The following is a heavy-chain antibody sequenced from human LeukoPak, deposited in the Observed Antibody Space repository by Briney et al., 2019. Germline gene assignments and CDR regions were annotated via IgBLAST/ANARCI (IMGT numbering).Heavy chain of an antibody. Sequence: GGSLRLSCAASGFTFSSYAMSWVRQAPGKGLEWVSAIGGSGGSTYYADSVKGRFTISRDNSKNTLYLQMNSLRAEDTAVYYCAKLVMITFGGVIAQSDYWGQGTLVTVSS. CDR2: IGGSGGST. CDR1: GFTFSSYA. CDR3: AKLVMITFGGVIAQSDY. V-gene: IGHV3-23*01. D-gene: IGHD3-16*02. J-gene: IGHJ4*02.